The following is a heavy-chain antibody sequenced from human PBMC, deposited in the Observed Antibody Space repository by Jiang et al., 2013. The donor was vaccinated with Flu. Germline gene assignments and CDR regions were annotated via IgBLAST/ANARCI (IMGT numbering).Heavy chain of an antibody. CDR2: IYYSGST. CDR1: GGSISSGDYY. CDR3: AREEIPYDSSGYYYFDY. Sequence: GLVKPSQTLSLTCTVSGGSISSGDYYWSWIRQPPGKGLEWIGYIYYSGSTYYNPSLKSRVTISVDTSKNQFSLKLSSVTAADTAVYYCAREEIPYDSSGYYYFDYWGQGTLVTVSS. V-gene: IGHV4-30-4*01. D-gene: IGHD3-22*01. J-gene: IGHJ4*02.